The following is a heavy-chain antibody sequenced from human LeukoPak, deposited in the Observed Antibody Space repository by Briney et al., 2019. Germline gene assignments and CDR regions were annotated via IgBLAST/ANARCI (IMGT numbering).Heavy chain of an antibody. CDR3: ARQIEPGIAAAGPFDP. J-gene: IGHJ5*02. D-gene: IGHD6-13*01. V-gene: IGHV5-51*01. CDR2: IYPGGSDT. Sequence: GESLKISCKGSGYSFTSYWIGWVRQMPGKGLEWMGIIYPGGSDTRYSPSFQGQVTISADKSISTAYLQWSSLKASDTAMYYCARQIEPGIAAAGPFDPWGQGTLVTVSS. CDR1: GYSFTSYW.